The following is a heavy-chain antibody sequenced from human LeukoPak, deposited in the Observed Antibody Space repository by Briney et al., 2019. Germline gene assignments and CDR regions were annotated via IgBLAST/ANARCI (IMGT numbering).Heavy chain of an antibody. V-gene: IGHV4-39*01. CDR1: GGSISSSSYY. J-gene: IGHJ4*02. Sequence: SETLSLTCTVSGGSISSSSYYWGWIRQPPGKGLEWIGSIYYSGSTYYNPSLKSRVTISVDMSKNQFSLKLSSVTAADTAVYYCARHEEDIVVVVAATPGGFDYWGQGTLVTVSS. D-gene: IGHD2-15*01. CDR3: ARHEEDIVVVVAATPGGFDY. CDR2: IYYSGST.